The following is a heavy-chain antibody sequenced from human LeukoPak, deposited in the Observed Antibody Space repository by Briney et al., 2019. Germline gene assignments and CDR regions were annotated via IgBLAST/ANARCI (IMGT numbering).Heavy chain of an antibody. V-gene: IGHV4-4*07. D-gene: IGHD3-3*01. CDR2: IYTSGST. J-gene: IGHJ5*02. CDR1: GGSISSYY. Sequence: SETLSLTCTVSGGSISSYYWSWIRQPAGKGLEWIGRIYTSGSTNYNPSLKSRVTMSVDTSKSQFSLKLSSVTAADTAVYYCARDVPTFIHGDFWSGYYMPWFDPWGQGTLVTVSS. CDR3: ARDVPTFIHGDFWSGYYMPWFDP.